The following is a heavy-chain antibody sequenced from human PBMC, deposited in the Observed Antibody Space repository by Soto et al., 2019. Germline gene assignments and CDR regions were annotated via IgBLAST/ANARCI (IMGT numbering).Heavy chain of an antibody. D-gene: IGHD5-18*01. CDR2: IYWDDDE. J-gene: IGHJ4*02. V-gene: IGHV2-5*02. CDR3: AHRPRGFSYHFDY. CDR1: GFSLTTRGVG. Sequence: QITLKESGPTLVKPTQTLTLTCTFSGFSLTTRGVGVGWIRQPPGKALEWLALIYWDDDEGYSPSLKSRLTTTXDXPKHQVVLTMTNMDPAATATYYCAHRPRGFSYHFDYWGQGTLVTVSS.